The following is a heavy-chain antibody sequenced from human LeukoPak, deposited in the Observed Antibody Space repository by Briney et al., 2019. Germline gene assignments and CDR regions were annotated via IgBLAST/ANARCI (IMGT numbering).Heavy chain of an antibody. CDR1: GGSISSYD. Sequence: SETLSLTCTVSGGSISSYDGSWIRQPAGKGLEWIGRIYTTGNTNYHPSLKSRVTMSVDTSKNQFSLKLSSVTAADTAMYYCATYSSGWPLFDYWGPGTLVTVSS. CDR3: ATYSSGWPLFDY. V-gene: IGHV4-59*10. CDR2: IYTTGNT. D-gene: IGHD6-19*01. J-gene: IGHJ4*02.